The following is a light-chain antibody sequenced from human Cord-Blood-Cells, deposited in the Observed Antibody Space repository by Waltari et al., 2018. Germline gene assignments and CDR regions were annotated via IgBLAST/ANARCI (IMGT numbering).Light chain of an antibody. CDR3: SSYTSSSTYV. V-gene: IGLV2-14*01. J-gene: IGLJ1*01. CDR1: SSDVGCYNY. CDR2: EVS. Sequence: ARRQPASGGGSPGQSITISSTGTSSDVGCYNYVSWYQQHPGKAPKLMIYEVSNRPSGVSNRFSGSKSGNTASLTISGLQAEDEADYYCSSYTSSSTYVFGTGTKVTVL.